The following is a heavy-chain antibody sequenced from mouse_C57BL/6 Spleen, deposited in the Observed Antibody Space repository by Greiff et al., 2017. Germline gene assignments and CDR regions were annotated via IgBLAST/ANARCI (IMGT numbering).Heavy chain of an antibody. CDR1: GYTFTSYW. D-gene: IGHD2-3*01. CDR3: ARRGLGYYGYYGALDY. Sequence: QVQLQQPGAELVKPGASVKLSCKASGYTFTSYWMQWVKQRPGQGLEWIGEIDPSDSYTNYNQKFKGKAPVTVDTSSSTAYMQLSSLTSEDSAVYYCARRGLGYYGYYGALDYLGQGTSVTVSS. V-gene: IGHV1-50*01. CDR2: IDPSDSYT. J-gene: IGHJ4*01.